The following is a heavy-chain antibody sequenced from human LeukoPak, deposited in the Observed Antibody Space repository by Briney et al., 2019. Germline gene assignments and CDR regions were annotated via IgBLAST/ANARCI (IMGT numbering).Heavy chain of an antibody. Sequence: ASVKVSCKASGYTFTSYGISWVRQAPGQGLEWMGWISAYNGNTNYAQKLQGRVTMTTDTSTSTAYMELRSLRSDDTAVYYCARVKVPAAMTAALGGYFDYWGQGTLVTVSS. D-gene: IGHD2-2*01. J-gene: IGHJ4*02. V-gene: IGHV1-18*01. CDR3: ARVKVPAAMTAALGGYFDY. CDR1: GYTFTSYG. CDR2: ISAYNGNT.